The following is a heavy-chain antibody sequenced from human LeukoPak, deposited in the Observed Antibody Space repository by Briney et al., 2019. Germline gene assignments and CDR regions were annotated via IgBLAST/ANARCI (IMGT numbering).Heavy chain of an antibody. Sequence: SQTLSLTCTVSGGSISSGDYYWSWIRQPPGKGLEWIGYIYYSGSTYYNPSLKSRVTISVDTSKNQFSLKLSSVTAADTAVYYCARDREAAAGNYFDYWGQGTLVTVSS. D-gene: IGHD6-13*01. CDR1: GGSISSGDYY. CDR2: IYYSGST. CDR3: ARDREAAAGNYFDY. V-gene: IGHV4-30-4*01. J-gene: IGHJ4*02.